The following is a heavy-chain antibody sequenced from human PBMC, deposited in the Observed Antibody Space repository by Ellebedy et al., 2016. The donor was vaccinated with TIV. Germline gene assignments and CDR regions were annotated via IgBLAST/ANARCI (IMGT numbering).Heavy chain of an antibody. Sequence: GESLKISCAASGFSISDHYMDWVRQAPGKGLEWVGRIKNTAEGGTTDYAASVKGRFSMSRDDSKNTVFLQMSGLRSEDTALYYCTTDAWDSSGYHYWFDDWGQGTLVTVSS. CDR3: TTDAWDSSGYHYWFDD. CDR1: GFSISDHY. V-gene: IGHV3-15*01. J-gene: IGHJ4*02. D-gene: IGHD3-22*01. CDR2: IKNTAEGGTT.